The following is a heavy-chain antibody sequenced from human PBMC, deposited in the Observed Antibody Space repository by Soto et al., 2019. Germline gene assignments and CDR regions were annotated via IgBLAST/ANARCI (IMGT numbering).Heavy chain of an antibody. CDR2: IIPMFGTT. J-gene: IGHJ6*02. CDR1: AGTFSSYA. V-gene: IGHV1-69*12. Sequence: QVQLLQSGAEVKKPGSSVKVSCMTSAGTFSSYATSWVRQAPGQGLEWMGGIIPMFGTTNYSQNFQGRVTITADESPRMAYMELHSLRSEYTAVYYCARTRIAAAYNHYYYYGMDSWGLGTTVTVSS. D-gene: IGHD6-13*01. CDR3: ARTRIAAAYNHYYYYGMDS.